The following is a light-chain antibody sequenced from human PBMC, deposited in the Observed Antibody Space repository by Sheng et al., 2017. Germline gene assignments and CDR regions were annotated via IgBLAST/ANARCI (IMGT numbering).Light chain of an antibody. J-gene: IGKJ1*01. Sequence: EIVLTQSPDTLSLSPGDRATLSCRASQSLTKNNIAWYQQRPGQAPRLLMFGTSTRAPGIPDRFSGRGSGTDFSLAISRLEPEDFAVYHCQQYDTLPRTFGQGTRVEV. V-gene: IGKV3-20*01. CDR1: QSLTKNN. CDR3: QQYDTLPRT. CDR2: GTS.